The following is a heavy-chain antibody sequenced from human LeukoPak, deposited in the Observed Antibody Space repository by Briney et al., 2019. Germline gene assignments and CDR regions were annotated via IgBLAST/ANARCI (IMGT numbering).Heavy chain of an antibody. CDR3: ARDYDQYYYDSGKFGY. V-gene: IGHV1-69*13. Sequence: ASVKVSCKASVGTFSSYAISWVRQALGQGLEWMGGIIPIFGTANYAQKFQGRVTITADESTSTAYMELSSLRSEDTAVYYCARDYDQYYYDSGKFGYWGQGTLVTVSS. D-gene: IGHD3-22*01. CDR1: VGTFSSYA. J-gene: IGHJ4*02. CDR2: IIPIFGTA.